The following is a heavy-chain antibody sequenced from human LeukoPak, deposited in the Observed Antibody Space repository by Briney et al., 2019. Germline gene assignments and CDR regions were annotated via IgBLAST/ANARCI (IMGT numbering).Heavy chain of an antibody. Sequence: ASVKVSCKASGYTFTSYYMHWVRQAPGQGLEWMGIINPSGGSTSYAQKFQGRVTMTRDMSTSTDYMELSSLRSEDTAVYYCARDQVVSGVPYYFDYWGQGTLVTVSS. D-gene: IGHD2-15*01. V-gene: IGHV1-46*01. CDR2: INPSGGST. J-gene: IGHJ4*02. CDR3: ARDQVVSGVPYYFDY. CDR1: GYTFTSYY.